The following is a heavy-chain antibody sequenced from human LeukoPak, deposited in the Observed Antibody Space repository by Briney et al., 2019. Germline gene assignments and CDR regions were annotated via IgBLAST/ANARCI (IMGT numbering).Heavy chain of an antibody. CDR3: ARGRDYYDTGGYYYDY. J-gene: IGHJ4*02. D-gene: IGHD3-22*01. CDR2: IYYSGST. V-gene: IGHV4-39*07. CDR1: GGSISSSSYY. Sequence: SETLSLTCTVSGGSISSSSYYWGWIRQPPGKGLEWIGSIYYSGSTYYNPSLKSRVTISVDTSKNQFSLKLSSVTAADTAVYYCARGRDYYDTGGYYYDYWGQGTLVTVSS.